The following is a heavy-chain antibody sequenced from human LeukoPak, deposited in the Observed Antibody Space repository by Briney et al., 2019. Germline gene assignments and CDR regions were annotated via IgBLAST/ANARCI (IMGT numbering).Heavy chain of an antibody. CDR2: IGSGGAT. D-gene: IGHD3-22*01. Sequence: GGSLRLSCAASGFTFSTYSMHWVRQAPGKGLEWVSVIGSGGATNYPESVKGRFTVSRDNSKNTLFLQMDSLRAEDAAVYYCAKSDFYDNTGPIDWGQGTLVIVSS. CDR3: AKSDFYDNTGPID. CDR1: GFTFSTYS. J-gene: IGHJ4*02. V-gene: IGHV3-23*01.